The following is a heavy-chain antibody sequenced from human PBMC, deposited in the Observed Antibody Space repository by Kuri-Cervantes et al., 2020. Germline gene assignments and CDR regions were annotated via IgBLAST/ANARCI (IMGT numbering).Heavy chain of an antibody. Sequence: SETLSLTCTVSGYSISSGYYWGWIRQPPGKGLEWIGSIYHSGSTYYNPSLKSRVTISVDTSKNQFSLKLSSGTAADTAVYSCARGRRGRYCIGGSCYSEGGYYFDYWGQGTLVTVSS. J-gene: IGHJ4*02. V-gene: IGHV4-38-2*02. D-gene: IGHD2-15*01. CDR1: GYSISSGYY. CDR2: IYHSGST. CDR3: ARGRRGRYCIGGSCYSEGGYYFDY.